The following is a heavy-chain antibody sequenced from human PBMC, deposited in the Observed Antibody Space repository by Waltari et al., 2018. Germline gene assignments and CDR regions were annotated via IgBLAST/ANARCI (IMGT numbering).Heavy chain of an antibody. J-gene: IGHJ4*02. CDR2: ISGTGDRT. CDR1: GFTFRNFG. CDR3: AKGGLYHFDY. V-gene: IGHV3-23*01. Sequence: EVQLLESGGDLVTPGGSLRLSCAVSGFTFRNFGMSWVRQAPGKGLEWVSAISGTGDRTYFADSVKGRFTISRDNSKNTLYLQLNNLRVEDTAVYYCAKGGLYHFDYWGQGSLVTVS.